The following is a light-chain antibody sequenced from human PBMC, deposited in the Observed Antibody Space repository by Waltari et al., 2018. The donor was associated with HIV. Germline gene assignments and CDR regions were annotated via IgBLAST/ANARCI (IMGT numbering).Light chain of an antibody. Sequence: QSALTQPPSASGSPGQSVTISCTGTSSDVGDNDYVPWYQQHPGKAPKVMIYEVSKRPSEVPDRISGSKSGNTASLTVSGLQAEDEADYFCTSYAGRDNLVFGGGTKLTV. CDR3: TSYAGRDNLV. CDR2: EVS. CDR1: SSDVGDNDY. J-gene: IGLJ2*01. V-gene: IGLV2-8*01.